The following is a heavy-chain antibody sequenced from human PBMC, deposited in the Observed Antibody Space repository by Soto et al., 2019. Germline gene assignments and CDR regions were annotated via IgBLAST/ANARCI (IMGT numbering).Heavy chain of an antibody. CDR1: GYTFTRFW. V-gene: IGHV5-51*01. CDR2: IYPGDSDT. J-gene: IGHJ4*02. D-gene: IGHD4-17*01. CDR3: ARPGYGGFDL. Sequence: PGESLKISCQGSGYTFTRFWIGWVRQMPGKGLEWMGIIYPGDSDTRYSLSFQGQVTISADKSISTAYLQWRSLKASDTAVYYCARPGYGGFDLWGQGTLLTVSS.